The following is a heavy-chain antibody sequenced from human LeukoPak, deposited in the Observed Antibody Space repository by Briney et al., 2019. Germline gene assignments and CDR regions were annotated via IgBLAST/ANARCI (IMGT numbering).Heavy chain of an antibody. CDR2: IYYSGST. Sequence: SETLSLTCTVSGGSISSYYWSWIRQPPGKGLEWIGYIYYSGSTNYNPSLKSRVTISVDTSKNQFSLKLSSVTAADTAVYYCAREGCSSTSCYSYYYYMDVWGKGTTVTVSS. D-gene: IGHD2-2*02. J-gene: IGHJ6*03. V-gene: IGHV4-59*01. CDR3: AREGCSSTSCYSYYYYMDV. CDR1: GGSISSYY.